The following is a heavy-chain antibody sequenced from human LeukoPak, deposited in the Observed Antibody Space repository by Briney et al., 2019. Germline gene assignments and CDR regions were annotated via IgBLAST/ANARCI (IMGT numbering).Heavy chain of an antibody. CDR2: INPSGGST. D-gene: IGHD4-17*01. Sequence: ASVKVCCKASGYTFTSYYMHWVRQAPGQGLEWMGIINPSGGSTSYAQKFQGRVTMTRDTSTSTVYMELSSLRSEGTAVYYCARAYGDYAEYFQHWGQGTLVTVSS. CDR1: GYTFTSYY. V-gene: IGHV1-46*01. CDR3: ARAYGDYAEYFQH. J-gene: IGHJ1*01.